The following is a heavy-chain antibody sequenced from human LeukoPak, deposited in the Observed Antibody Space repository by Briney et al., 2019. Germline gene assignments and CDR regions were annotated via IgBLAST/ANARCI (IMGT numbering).Heavy chain of an antibody. Sequence: DSVKVSCKASGYTFTGYYMRWVRQAPGQGLEWMGWINPNSGGTNYAQKFQGRVTMTRDTSISTAYMELSRLRSDDTAVYYCAREMYSSSWYPYYYYGMDVWGQGTTVTVSS. J-gene: IGHJ6*02. CDR3: AREMYSSSWYPYYYYGMDV. V-gene: IGHV1-2*02. CDR2: INPNSGGT. D-gene: IGHD6-13*01. CDR1: GYTFTGYY.